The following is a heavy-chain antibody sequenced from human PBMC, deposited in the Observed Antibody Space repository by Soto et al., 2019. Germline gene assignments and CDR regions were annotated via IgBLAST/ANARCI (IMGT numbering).Heavy chain of an antibody. D-gene: IGHD5-18*01. CDR1: GFTFSSYA. V-gene: IGHV3-23*01. Sequence: GGSLRLSCAASGFTFSSYAMSWVRQAPGKGLEWVSAISSSGGSTYYADSVKGRFTISRDNAKNSLYLQMNSLRDEDTAVYYCARVTAMVQGAFDIWGQGTMVTVS. J-gene: IGHJ3*02. CDR3: ARVTAMVQGAFDI. CDR2: ISSSGGST.